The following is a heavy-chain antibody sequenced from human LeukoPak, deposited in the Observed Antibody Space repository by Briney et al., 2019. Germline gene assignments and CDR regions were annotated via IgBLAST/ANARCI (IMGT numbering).Heavy chain of an antibody. CDR1: GFTFSSYS. D-gene: IGHD6-13*01. V-gene: IGHV3-48*01. CDR2: ISSSGSTK. CDR3: TRGLRGMYSSSFDY. J-gene: IGHJ4*02. Sequence: PGGSLRLSCAASGFTFSSYSMNWVRQAPGKGLEWVSYISSSGSTKYYAGSVKGRFTISRDNAKNSLYLQMNSLRAEDTAVYYCTRGLRGMYSSSFDYWGQGTLVTVSS.